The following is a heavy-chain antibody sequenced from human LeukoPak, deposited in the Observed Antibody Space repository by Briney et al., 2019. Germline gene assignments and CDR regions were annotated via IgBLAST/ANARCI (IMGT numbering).Heavy chain of an antibody. V-gene: IGHV3-48*04. CDR3: AELGITMIGGV. J-gene: IGHJ6*04. CDR1: GFTFNGYS. D-gene: IGHD3-10*02. Sequence: GGSLRLSCAASGFTFNGYSMNWVRQVPGKGLEWISYITSSGSTIYYADSVKGRFTISRDNAKNSLYLQMNSLRAEDTAVYYCAELGITMIGGVWGKGTTVTISS. CDR2: ITSSGSTI.